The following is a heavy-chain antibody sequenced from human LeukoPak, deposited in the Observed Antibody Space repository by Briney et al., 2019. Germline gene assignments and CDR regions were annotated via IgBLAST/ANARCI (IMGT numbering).Heavy chain of an antibody. D-gene: IGHD2-21*02. CDR2: ISSSSSYI. Sequence: GGSLRLSCAASGFTFSIYSMNWVRQAPGKGLKWVSSISSSSSYIYYADSVKGRFTISRDNAKNSLYLQMNSLRAEDTAVYYCARGPPSAYCGDDCYWYFDLWGRGTLVTVSS. CDR3: ARGPPSAYCGDDCYWYFDL. J-gene: IGHJ2*01. CDR1: GFTFSIYS. V-gene: IGHV3-21*01.